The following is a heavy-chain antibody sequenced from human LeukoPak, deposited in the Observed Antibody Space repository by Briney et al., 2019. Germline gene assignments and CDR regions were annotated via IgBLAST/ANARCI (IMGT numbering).Heavy chain of an antibody. Sequence: SGTLSLTCAVSGGSILTTNWWSWVREPPGKGLEWIGEVHLSGASNYNPSLKSRVSMSIDKSKNQLSLKLTSVTAADTAMYYCARESGAFSPFGFWGQGTLVTVSS. CDR3: ARESGAFSPFGF. CDR2: VHLSGAS. D-gene: IGHD1-26*01. CDR1: GGSILTTNW. J-gene: IGHJ4*02. V-gene: IGHV4-4*02.